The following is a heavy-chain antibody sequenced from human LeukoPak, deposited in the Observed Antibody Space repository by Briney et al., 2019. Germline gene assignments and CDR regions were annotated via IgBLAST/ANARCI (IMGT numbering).Heavy chain of an antibody. CDR2: ISDTGTA. CDR3: ARGARLRLFDY. V-gene: IGHV4-59*01. CDR1: GGSISSYY. J-gene: IGHJ4*02. D-gene: IGHD5-12*01. Sequence: SETLSLTCTVSGGSISSYYWGWIRQPPGKGLEWIAYISDTGTANYNPPLKSRVTISVDSAKNQFSLKVRSVTAADTAVYYCARGARLRLFDYWGQGTLLTVSS.